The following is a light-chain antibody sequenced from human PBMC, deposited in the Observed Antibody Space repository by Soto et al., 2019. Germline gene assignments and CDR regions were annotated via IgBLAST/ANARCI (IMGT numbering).Light chain of an antibody. CDR2: GAS. CDR1: QGISTS. Sequence: DIQMTQSPSSLSASVGDRVTITCRASQGISTSLSWYRQGPGKPPYLLIYGASTLQSGVPSRFSGSGSGTDFTLTISSLQPEDFATYYCQQLNSYSITFGQGTRLEIK. J-gene: IGKJ5*01. V-gene: IGKV1-9*01. CDR3: QQLNSYSIT.